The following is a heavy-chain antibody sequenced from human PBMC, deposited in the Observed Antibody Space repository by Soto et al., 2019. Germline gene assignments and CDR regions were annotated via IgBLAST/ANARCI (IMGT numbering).Heavy chain of an antibody. CDR1: GGTFSSYA. Sequence: ASVKVSCKASGGTFSSYAISWVRQAPGQGLEWMGGIIPIFGTANYAQKFQGRVTITADESTSTAYMELSSLRSEDTAVYYCARDRSYYDFWSGYKNYYYYGMDVWGRGTTVTVSS. CDR2: IIPIFGTA. V-gene: IGHV1-69*13. J-gene: IGHJ6*02. D-gene: IGHD3-3*01. CDR3: ARDRSYYDFWSGYKNYYYYGMDV.